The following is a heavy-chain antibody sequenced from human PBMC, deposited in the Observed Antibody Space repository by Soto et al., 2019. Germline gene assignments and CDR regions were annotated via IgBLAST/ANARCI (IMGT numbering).Heavy chain of an antibody. V-gene: IGHV3-48*02. CDR2: ISSSSNTI. D-gene: IGHD3-10*01. CDR1: GFTFSSYG. J-gene: IGHJ4*02. CDR3: AKARWFAEVCFDN. Sequence: PGGSLRLSCAASGFTFSSYGMNWVRQAPGKGLEWVAYISSSSNTIYYADSVKGRFTISRDNAEKSLSLQMDSLRDEDTAVYYCAKARWFAEVCFDNWGQGTLVTVSS.